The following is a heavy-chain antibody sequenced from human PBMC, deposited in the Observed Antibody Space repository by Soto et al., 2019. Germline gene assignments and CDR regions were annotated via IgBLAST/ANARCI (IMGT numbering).Heavy chain of an antibody. J-gene: IGHJ6*02. V-gene: IGHV4-59*01. Sequence: TSETLSLTCTVSGGSISSYYWSWIRRPPGKGLEWIGYIYNSGSTHSNPSLQSRVTISVDTSKNQFSLNLSSVTAADTGIYYCARARITMVREVIKYNMDVWGQGTTVTV. CDR2: IYNSGST. CDR1: GGSISSYY. D-gene: IGHD3-10*01. CDR3: ARARITMVREVIKYNMDV.